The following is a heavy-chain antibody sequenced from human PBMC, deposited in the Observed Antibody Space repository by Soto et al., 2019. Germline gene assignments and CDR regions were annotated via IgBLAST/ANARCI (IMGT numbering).Heavy chain of an antibody. CDR3: ARLARGDYPYFDY. D-gene: IGHD4-17*01. CDR1: GGSISSSSYY. J-gene: IGHJ4*02. V-gene: IGHV4-39*01. CDR2: IYYSGST. Sequence: QLQLQESGPGLVKPSETLSLTCTVSGGSISSSSYYWGWIRQPPGKGLEWIGSIYYSGSTYYNPSLKSRVTISVDKSKNQFPRNLSSVTSAYTAVYYWARLARGDYPYFDYWGQGTLVTVSS.